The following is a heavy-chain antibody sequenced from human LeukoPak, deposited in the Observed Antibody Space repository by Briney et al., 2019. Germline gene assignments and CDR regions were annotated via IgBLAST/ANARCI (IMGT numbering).Heavy chain of an antibody. CDR3: ARGAPYYYDSSGYLFDY. CDR1: GGSINSYY. V-gene: IGHV4-59*01. J-gene: IGHJ4*02. D-gene: IGHD3-22*01. CDR2: IYYSGST. Sequence: PSETLSLTRTVSGGSINSYYWSWIRQPPGKGLEWIGYIYYSGSTNYNPSLKSRVTISVDTSKNQFSLKLSSVTAADTAVYYCARGAPYYYDSSGYLFDYWGQGTLVTVSS.